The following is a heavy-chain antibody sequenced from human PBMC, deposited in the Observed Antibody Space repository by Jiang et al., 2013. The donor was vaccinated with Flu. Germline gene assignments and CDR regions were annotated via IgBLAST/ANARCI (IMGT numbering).Heavy chain of an antibody. V-gene: IGHV4-4*07. CDR3: AREDPSGLLSDAFDI. CDR1: GGSISSYY. Sequence: QLVESGPGLVKPSETLSLTCTVSGGSISSYYWSWIRQPAGKGLEWIGRIYTSGSTNYNPSLKSRVTMSVDTSKNQFSLKLSSVTAADTAVYYCAREDPSGLLSDAFDIWGQGTMVTVSS. CDR2: IYTSGST. D-gene: IGHD2/OR15-2a*01. J-gene: IGHJ3*02.